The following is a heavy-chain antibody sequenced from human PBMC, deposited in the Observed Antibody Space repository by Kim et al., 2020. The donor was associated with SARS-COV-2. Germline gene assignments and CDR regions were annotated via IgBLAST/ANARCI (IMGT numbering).Heavy chain of an antibody. Sequence: ASVKVSCKASGYTFTSYAMHWVRQAPGQRLEWMGWINAGNGNTKYSQKFQGRVTITRDTSASTAYMELSSLRSEDTAVYYCARPRRDGYNHWAHESIAFDIWGQGTMVTVSS. J-gene: IGHJ3*02. V-gene: IGHV1-3*01. CDR2: INAGNGNT. CDR3: ARPRRDGYNHWAHESIAFDI. CDR1: GYTFTSYA. D-gene: IGHD5-12*01.